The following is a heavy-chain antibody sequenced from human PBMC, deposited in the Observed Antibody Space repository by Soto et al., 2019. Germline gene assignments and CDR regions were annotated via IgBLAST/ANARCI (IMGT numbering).Heavy chain of an antibody. J-gene: IGHJ3*02. CDR3: AKDGSPYLEMATIDAFDI. CDR1: GFTFSSYA. V-gene: IGHV3-23*01. CDR2: ISGSGGST. D-gene: IGHD5-12*01. Sequence: GGSLRLSCAASGFTFSSYAMSWVRQAPGKGLEWVSAISGSGGSTYYADSVKGRFTISRDNSKNTLYLQMNSLRAEDTAVYYCAKDGSPYLEMATIDAFDIWGQGTMVTVSS.